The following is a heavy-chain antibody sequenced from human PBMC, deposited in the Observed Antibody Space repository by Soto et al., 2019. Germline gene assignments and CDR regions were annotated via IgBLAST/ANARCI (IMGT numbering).Heavy chain of an antibody. D-gene: IGHD3-9*01. J-gene: IGHJ6*01. CDR1: GYTFTGYY. Sequence: ASVKVSCKASGYTFTGYYMHWVRQAPGQGLEWMGWINPNSGGTNYAQKFQGWVTMTRDTSISTAYMELSRLRSDDTAVYYCARELPNVGLRYIDLTVYSIGVRRQGTTVT. V-gene: IGHV1-2*04. CDR3: ARELPNVGLRYIDLTVYSIGV. CDR2: INPNSGGT.